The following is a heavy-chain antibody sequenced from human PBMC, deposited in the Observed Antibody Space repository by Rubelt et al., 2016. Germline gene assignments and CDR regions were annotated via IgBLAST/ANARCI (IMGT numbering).Heavy chain of an antibody. Sequence: QVQLVESGGGVVQPGRSLRLSCAASGFTFSSYAMHWVRQAPGKGLEWVAVISYDGSNKYYADSVKGRFTISRDNSKNTLYLQMNSLRAEDTAVYYCAREITPADLDWGQGTQVTVSS. CDR3: AREITPADLD. V-gene: IGHV3-30*04. J-gene: IGHJ4*02. CDR2: ISYDGSNK. CDR1: GFTFSSYA. D-gene: IGHD2-2*01.